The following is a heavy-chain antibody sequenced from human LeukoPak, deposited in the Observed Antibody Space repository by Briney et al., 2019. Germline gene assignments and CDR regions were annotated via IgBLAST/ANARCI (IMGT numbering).Heavy chain of an antibody. Sequence: GGSLRLSCAASGFNFDNYWMSWVRQAPGKGLGWVANIREDGSEKYYVDSVKGRFTISRDNAKKSLYLQMNSLRAEDSALYYRARWLDRWGQGTLVTVSS. D-gene: IGHD2-2*03. CDR1: GFNFDNYW. J-gene: IGHJ4*02. CDR2: IREDGSEK. V-gene: IGHV3-7*01. CDR3: ARWLDR.